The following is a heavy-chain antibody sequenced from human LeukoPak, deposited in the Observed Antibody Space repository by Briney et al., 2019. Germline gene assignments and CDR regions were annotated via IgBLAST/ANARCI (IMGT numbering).Heavy chain of an antibody. D-gene: IGHD3-22*01. J-gene: IGHJ4*02. Sequence: SVKVSCKASGGTFNNYAISWVRQAPGQGLEWMGGIIPLFGTADYAQKFQGRVTITADESTSTAYMELSSLRLEDTAVYYCARSDYYDSSGYYSYYFDYWGQGTLVTVSS. CDR1: GGTFNNYA. CDR2: IIPLFGTA. V-gene: IGHV1-69*13. CDR3: ARSDYYDSSGYYSYYFDY.